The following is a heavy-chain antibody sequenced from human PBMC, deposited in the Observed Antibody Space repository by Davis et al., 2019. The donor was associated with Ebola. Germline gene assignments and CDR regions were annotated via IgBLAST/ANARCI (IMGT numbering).Heavy chain of an antibody. J-gene: IGHJ4*02. CDR1: GFTFSDYY. Sequence: GGSLRLSCAASGFTFSDYYMSWIRQAPGKGLEWVSYITSSGSTIYYADSVKGRFTISRDNAKNSLYLQMNSLRAEDTAMYYCARDLLTGTTWDYWGQGTLVTVSS. CDR3: ARDLLTGTTWDY. CDR2: ITSSGSTI. D-gene: IGHD1-20*01. V-gene: IGHV3-11*01.